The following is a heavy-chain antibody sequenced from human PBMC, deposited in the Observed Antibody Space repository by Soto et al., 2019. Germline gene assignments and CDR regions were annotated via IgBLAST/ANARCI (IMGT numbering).Heavy chain of an antibody. CDR3: AKDYYYDSSGYYSGYFDY. J-gene: IGHJ4*02. Sequence: RHSNAASSCTSRTSERHVGRQAPGKGLEWVAVISYDGSNKYYADSVKGRFTISRDNSKNTLYLQMNSLRAEDTAVYYCAKDYYYDSSGYYSGYFDYWGQGT. D-gene: IGHD3-22*01. V-gene: IGHV3-30*18. CDR1: SCTSRTSE. CDR2: ISYDGSNK.